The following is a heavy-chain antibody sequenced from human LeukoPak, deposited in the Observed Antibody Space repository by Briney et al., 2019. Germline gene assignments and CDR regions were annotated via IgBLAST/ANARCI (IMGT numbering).Heavy chain of an antibody. Sequence: GGSLRLSCAASGFNFASNWMHWVRQTPGKGLMWVSRINSGGSGTSYADSVEGRFTISRDNAKNTLYLQMNSLRAEDTAVYYCARDRVGSGYYLGFPHYYYGMDVWGQGTTVTVSS. V-gene: IGHV3-74*01. J-gene: IGHJ6*02. CDR1: GFNFASNW. D-gene: IGHD3-3*01. CDR3: ARDRVGSGYYLGFPHYYYGMDV. CDR2: INSGGSGT.